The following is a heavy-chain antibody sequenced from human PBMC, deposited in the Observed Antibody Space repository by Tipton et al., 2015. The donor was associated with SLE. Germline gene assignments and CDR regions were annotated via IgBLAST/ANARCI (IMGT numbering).Heavy chain of an antibody. V-gene: IGHV3-21*03. CDR3: ARDLTTVTSEYFDY. D-gene: IGHD4-17*01. Sequence: WVRQPPGKGLEWVSFISSSSSYIYYADSVKGRFTISRDNAKNSLYLQMNSLRAEDTAVYYCARDLTTVTSEYFDYWGQGTLVTVSS. CDR2: ISSSSSYI. J-gene: IGHJ4*02.